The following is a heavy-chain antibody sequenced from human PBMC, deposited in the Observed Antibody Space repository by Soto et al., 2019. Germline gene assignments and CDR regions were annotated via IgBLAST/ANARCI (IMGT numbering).Heavy chain of an antibody. Sequence: ESGPTLVNPTETLTLTCTVSGLSLANGRLGVSWIRQPPGKALEWLAHIFSNDDKSYSTSLKSRLTISKDISRSQVVLTMTNMDPVDSATYYCSLIKDCSRTDSYLASFDPWGQGTLVTVSS. CDR3: SLIKDCSRTDSYLASFDP. V-gene: IGHV2-26*01. CDR2: IFSNDDK. D-gene: IGHD2-2*01. CDR1: GLSLANGRLG. J-gene: IGHJ5*02.